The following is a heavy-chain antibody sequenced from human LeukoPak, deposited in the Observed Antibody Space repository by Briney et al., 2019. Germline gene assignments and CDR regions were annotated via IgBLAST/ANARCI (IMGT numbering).Heavy chain of an antibody. V-gene: IGHV3-48*04. D-gene: IGHD2-15*01. CDR2: ISGRATNT. CDR3: AREGGGYRLFEF. J-gene: IGHJ4*02. Sequence: GSLGLSCAASGYPFSNYGMDWVRQTPGRGLEWISYISGRATNTEYADSVKVRFTISRDNAENTLYLQMDNLRAEDTAVYYCAREGGGYRLFEFWGQGLLVTVSS. CDR1: GYPFSNYG.